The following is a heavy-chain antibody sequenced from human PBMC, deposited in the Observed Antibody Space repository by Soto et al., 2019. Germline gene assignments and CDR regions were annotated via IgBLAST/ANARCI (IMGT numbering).Heavy chain of an antibody. V-gene: IGHV1-69*01. CDR2: IIPVFRSA. CDR3: ARRYCASDNCPLFYYFVDL. Sequence: VQLVQSGAEVKKTGSSVKVSCKASGGTFNKFAFSWVRQAPGQGFECMGGIIPVFRSANYAQRFRGRITITADEYTSTVYLYLNDLRSDDTAVYYCARRYCASDNCPLFYYFVDLWGLGTTVTVSS. J-gene: IGHJ6*02. CDR1: GGTFNKFA. D-gene: IGHD2-21*02.